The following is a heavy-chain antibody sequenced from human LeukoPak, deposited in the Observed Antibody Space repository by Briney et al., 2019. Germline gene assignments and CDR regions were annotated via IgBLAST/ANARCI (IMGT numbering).Heavy chain of an antibody. D-gene: IGHD3-22*01. Sequence: GGSLRLSCAASGLTFSSYAMHWVRQAPGKGLEWVAVISYDGSNKYYADSVKGRFTISRDNSKNTLYLQMNSLRAEDTAVYYCAREGGDMDGSGYKFDYWGQGTLVTVSS. V-gene: IGHV3-30-3*01. CDR3: AREGGDMDGSGYKFDY. CDR2: ISYDGSNK. CDR1: GLTFSSYA. J-gene: IGHJ4*02.